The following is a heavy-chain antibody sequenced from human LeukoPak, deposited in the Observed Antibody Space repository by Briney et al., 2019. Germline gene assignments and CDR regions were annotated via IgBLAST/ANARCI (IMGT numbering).Heavy chain of an antibody. V-gene: IGHV3-21*01. Sequence: GGSLRLSCAASGFTFSSYSMNWVRQAPGKGLEWVSSISSSSRYIYYADSVKGRFTISRDDAKNSLFLQMNSLRAEDTAVYYCARDLTTSSTAYFHHWGQGTLVTVSS. CDR2: ISSSSRYI. CDR3: ARDLTTSSTAYFHH. J-gene: IGHJ1*01. CDR1: GFTFSSYS. D-gene: IGHD3-22*01.